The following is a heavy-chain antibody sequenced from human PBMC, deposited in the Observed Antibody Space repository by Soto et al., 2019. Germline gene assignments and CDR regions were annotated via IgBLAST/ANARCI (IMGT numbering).Heavy chain of an antibody. CDR3: PRTWDYFTSGSYSPGWFGP. CDR1: GGSISSPDYY. CDR2: IYYSGST. V-gene: IGHV4-30-4*01. D-gene: IGHD3-10*01. Sequence: QVQLQESGPGLVKPSQTLSLTCTVSGGSISSPDYYWSWLRQPPGEGLEWIAFIYYSGSTYYNPSLKSRLTMSIDTSKNHFSLKLGSVTAADTAVYYCPRTWDYFTSGSYSPGWFGPWGQGTLVTVSS. J-gene: IGHJ5*02.